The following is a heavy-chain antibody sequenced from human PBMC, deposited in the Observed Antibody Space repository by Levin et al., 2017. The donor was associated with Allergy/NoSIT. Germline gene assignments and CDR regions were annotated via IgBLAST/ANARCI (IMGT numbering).Heavy chain of an antibody. Sequence: PGGSLRLSCAASGFILSSYAMHWVRQAPGEGLEWVAVISYDGSYESYADSVKGRFTISRDNSKKTLYLQMNYLRPEDTALYYCGRVERYFDLWGRGTLVTVSS. CDR3: GRVERYFDL. CDR1: GFILSSYA. V-gene: IGHV3-30*04. CDR2: ISYDGSYE. D-gene: IGHD3-3*01. J-gene: IGHJ2*01.